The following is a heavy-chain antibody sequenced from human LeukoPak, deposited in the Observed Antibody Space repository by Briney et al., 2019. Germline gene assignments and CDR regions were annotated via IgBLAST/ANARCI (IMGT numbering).Heavy chain of an antibody. J-gene: IGHJ4*02. CDR3: AKSSYYDSSGYYLSFDY. CDR2: ISGSGAST. V-gene: IGHV3-23*01. CDR1: GFTFSSHG. Sequence: GGSLRLSCAVSGFTFSSHGMHWVRQAPGKGLEWVSAISGSGASTYYTDSVKGRFTISRDNSKNTLYLQMNSLRAEDTAVYYCAKSSYYDSSGYYLSFDYWGQGTLVTVSS. D-gene: IGHD3-22*01.